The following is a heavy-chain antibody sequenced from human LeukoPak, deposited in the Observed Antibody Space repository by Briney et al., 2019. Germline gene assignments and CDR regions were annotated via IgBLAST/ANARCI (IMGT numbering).Heavy chain of an antibody. Sequence: SETLSLTCTVSGGSISSSSYYWGWIRQPPGKGLEWIGSIYYSGSTYYNPSLKSRVTISVDTSKNQFSLKLSSVTAADTAVYYCARPWDGESAFDIWGQGTMVTVSS. V-gene: IGHV4-39*01. CDR2: IYYSGST. CDR1: GGSISSSSYY. D-gene: IGHD4-17*01. J-gene: IGHJ3*02. CDR3: ARPWDGESAFDI.